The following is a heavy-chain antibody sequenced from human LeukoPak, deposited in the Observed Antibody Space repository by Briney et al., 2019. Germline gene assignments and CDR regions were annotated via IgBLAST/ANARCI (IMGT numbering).Heavy chain of an antibody. V-gene: IGHV3-7*01. CDR1: GFTYTNYW. CDR2: IKKDGSEK. CDR3: ARDVKGGNFDY. J-gene: IGHJ4*02. Sequence: GGSLRLSCAVSGFTYTNYWMSWVRQAPGKGLEWVANIKKDGSEKYYVDSVKGRFTISRDNAKNSLYLQMNSLRVEDTAVYYCARDVKGGNFDYWGQGPLVTVSS. D-gene: IGHD3-16*01.